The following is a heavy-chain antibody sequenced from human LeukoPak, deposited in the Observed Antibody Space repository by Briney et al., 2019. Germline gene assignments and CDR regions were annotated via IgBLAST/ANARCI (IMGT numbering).Heavy chain of an antibody. D-gene: IGHD4-17*01. CDR1: GFNFRNYA. CDR2: ISGSGGNT. J-gene: IGHJ6*03. V-gene: IGHV3-23*01. CDR3: ARELLTTVTTRYYYMDV. Sequence: GGSLRLSCAASGFNFRNYAMNWVRQAPGKGLEWVSSISGSGGNTYYADSVKGRFTISRDNSKNTLYLQMNSLRAEDTAVYYCARELLTTVTTRYYYMDVWGKGTTVTVSS.